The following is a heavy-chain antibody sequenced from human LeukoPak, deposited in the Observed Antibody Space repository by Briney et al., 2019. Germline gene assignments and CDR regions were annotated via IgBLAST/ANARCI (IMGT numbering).Heavy chain of an antibody. CDR1: GGSISSSSYY. Sequence: PSETLSLTCTVSGGSISSSSYYWGWIRQPPGKGLEWIGGIYYSGSTYYNPSLKSRFTISVDTSKNQFSLRLSSVTAADTAVYYCARGGYSYGYEAFDIWGQGTMVTVSS. V-gene: IGHV4-39*07. CDR3: ARGGYSYGYEAFDI. D-gene: IGHD5-18*01. J-gene: IGHJ3*02. CDR2: IYYSGST.